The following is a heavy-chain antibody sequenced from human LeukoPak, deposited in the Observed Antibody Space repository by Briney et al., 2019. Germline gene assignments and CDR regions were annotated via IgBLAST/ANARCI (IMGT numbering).Heavy chain of an antibody. CDR3: ARQGAYGGYNNWFDP. V-gene: IGHV4-4*02. CDR1: GGSISSSNW. J-gene: IGHJ5*02. Sequence: SETLSLTCAVSGGSISSSNWWSWVRQPPGKGLEWIGEIYHSGSTNYNPSLKSRVTISVDKSKNQFSLKLSSVTAADTAVYYCARQGAYGGYNNWFDPWGQGTLVTVSS. D-gene: IGHD4-17*01. CDR2: IYHSGST.